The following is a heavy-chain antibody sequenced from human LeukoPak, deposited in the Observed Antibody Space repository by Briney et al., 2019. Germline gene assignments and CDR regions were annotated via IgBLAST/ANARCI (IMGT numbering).Heavy chain of an antibody. V-gene: IGHV3-21*01. CDR3: ARGGNRFDP. CDR2: ISSSGTYI. J-gene: IGHJ5*02. CDR1: GFTFSSYN. Sequence: PGGSLRLSCAASGFTFSSYNMNWVRQAPGKGLEWVSSISSSGTYIYYADSVKGRFTISRDNAKNSLYLQMNSLRAEDTALYYCARGGNRFDPWGQGTLVTVSS.